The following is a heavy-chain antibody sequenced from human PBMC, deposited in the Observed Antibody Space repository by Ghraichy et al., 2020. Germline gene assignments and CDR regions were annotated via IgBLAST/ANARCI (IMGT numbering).Heavy chain of an antibody. CDR2: ISYDGSNK. Sequence: GGSLRLSCAASGFTFSSYAMHWVRQAPGKGLEWVAVISYDGSNKYYADSVKGRFTISRDNSKNTLYLQMNSLRAEDTAVYYCARADTAMITVDYWGQGTLVTVSS. V-gene: IGHV3-30-3*01. CDR3: ARADTAMITVDY. CDR1: GFTFSSYA. D-gene: IGHD5-18*01. J-gene: IGHJ4*02.